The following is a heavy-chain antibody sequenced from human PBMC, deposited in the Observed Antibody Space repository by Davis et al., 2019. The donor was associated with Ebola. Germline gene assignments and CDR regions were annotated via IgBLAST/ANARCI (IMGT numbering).Heavy chain of an antibody. CDR1: GYTFTGYY. Sequence: AASVKVSCKASGYTFTGYYMHWVRQAPGQGLEWMGWMNPNSGNTGYAQKFQGRVTMTRNTSISTAYMELSSLRSEDTAVYYCAREFGGFSDYENNFFDPWGQGTQVTVSS. J-gene: IGHJ5*02. D-gene: IGHD5-12*01. CDR2: MNPNSGNT. V-gene: IGHV1-8*02. CDR3: AREFGGFSDYENNFFDP.